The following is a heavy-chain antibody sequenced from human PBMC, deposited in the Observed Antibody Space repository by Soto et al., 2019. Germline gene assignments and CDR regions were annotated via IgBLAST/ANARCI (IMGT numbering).Heavy chain of an antibody. J-gene: IGHJ5*02. V-gene: IGHV3-30-3*01. D-gene: IGHD2-15*01. CDR3: ARDGQDIVVVVAATPRNWFDP. Sequence: PGGSLRLSCAASGFTFSSYAMHWVRQAPGKGLEWVAVISYDGSNKYYAESVKGRFTISRDNSKNTLYLQMNSMRAEDMAVYYCARDGQDIVVVVAATPRNWFDPWGQGT. CDR1: GFTFSSYA. CDR2: ISYDGSNK.